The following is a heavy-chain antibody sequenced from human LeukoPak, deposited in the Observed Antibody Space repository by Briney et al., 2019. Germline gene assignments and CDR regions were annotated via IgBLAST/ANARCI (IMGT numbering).Heavy chain of an antibody. CDR3: AKRGGNGEFDY. J-gene: IGHJ4*02. V-gene: IGHV3-23*01. CDR1: GFTFTSYV. CDR2: ESNSGDNT. D-gene: IGHD3-16*01. Sequence: GGSLRLSCVASGFTFTSYVMGWVRQAPGKGLEWVSAESNSGDNTCYADSVKGRFTISRDNSKSTLYLQLNSLRAEDTAVYYCAKRGGNGEFDYWGQGTLVTVSS.